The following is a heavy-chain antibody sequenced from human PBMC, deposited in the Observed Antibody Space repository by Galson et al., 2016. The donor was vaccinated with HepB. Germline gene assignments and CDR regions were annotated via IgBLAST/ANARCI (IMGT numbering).Heavy chain of an antibody. V-gene: IGHV3-43D*04. J-gene: IGHJ4*02. CDR3: AREDPRNTYLDY. Sequence: SLRLSCAASGFIFDDYTMYWVRQAPGKSLEWVSLISWDGGTTYYADSMKGRFTISRDNSKNYLYLQMNSLRVEDTAFYYCAREDPRNTYLDYWGQGSLVTVSS. CDR2: ISWDGGTT. CDR1: GFIFDDYT.